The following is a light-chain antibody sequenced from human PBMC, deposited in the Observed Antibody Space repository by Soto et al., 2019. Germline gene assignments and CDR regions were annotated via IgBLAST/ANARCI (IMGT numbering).Light chain of an antibody. CDR1: QSVSNDF. CDR2: GAS. V-gene: IGKV3-20*01. Sequence: EIVLTQSPGILSLSPWERATLSCRASQSVSNDFLAWYQQKPGQAPRLLIYGASTRATDVPDRFSGSGSGADFTLTISRLEPEDFAVYYCQQYGSSPPRTFGQGNKVDIK. CDR3: QQYGSSPPRT. J-gene: IGKJ1*01.